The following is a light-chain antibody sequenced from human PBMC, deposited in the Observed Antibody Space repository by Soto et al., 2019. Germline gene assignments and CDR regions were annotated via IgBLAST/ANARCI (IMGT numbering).Light chain of an antibody. Sequence: QSVLAQPASVSVSPGQSITISCTGTSSDVGRFNFVSWFQQHPGKAPKLLIYDVSNWPSGAPDRFSGSKSGNTASLTISGLQAEDEADYYCSSFTTSSTFVFGTGTKVTVL. CDR3: SSFTTSSTFV. CDR1: SSDVGRFNF. CDR2: DVS. V-gene: IGLV2-14*01. J-gene: IGLJ1*01.